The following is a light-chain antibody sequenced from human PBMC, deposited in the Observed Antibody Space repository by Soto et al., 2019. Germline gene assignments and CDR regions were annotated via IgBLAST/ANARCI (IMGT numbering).Light chain of an antibody. CDR1: SSDVGRYDY. Sequence: QSVLAQPRSVSGSPGQSVTISRTGTSSDVGRYDYVSWYQQHPGKAPKLIIYDVTERPAGVPDRFSGSKSGNTASLTISGLKAEDEDDYSCCSFAGSFSYVFGGGTKVTVL. CDR2: DVT. CDR3: CSFAGSFSYV. J-gene: IGLJ1*01. V-gene: IGLV2-11*01.